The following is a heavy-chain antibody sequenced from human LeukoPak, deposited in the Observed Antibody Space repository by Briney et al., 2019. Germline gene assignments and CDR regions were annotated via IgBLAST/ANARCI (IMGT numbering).Heavy chain of an antibody. CDR3: AKDGYFDWLFSY. D-gene: IGHD3-9*01. V-gene: IGHV3-30*18. CDR2: ISYDGSNK. CDR1: GFTFSSYG. Sequence: GRYLRLYCAAYGFTFSSYGMHWVRQAPGKGLEWVAVISYDGSNKYYADSVKGRFTISRDNSKNSLYLQMNSLRAEDTAVYYCAKDGYFDWLFSYWGQGTLVTVSS. J-gene: IGHJ4*02.